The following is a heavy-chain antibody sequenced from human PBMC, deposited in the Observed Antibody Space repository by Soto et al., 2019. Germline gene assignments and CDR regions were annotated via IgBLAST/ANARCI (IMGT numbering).Heavy chain of an antibody. CDR1: GYTFTGYY. CDR3: ASGLAYCGGDCAFDP. D-gene: IGHD2-21*02. CDR2: INPNSGGK. V-gene: IGHV1-2*02. J-gene: IGHJ5*02. Sequence: ASVKVSCKASGYTFTGYYMHWVRQAPGQGLEWMGWINPNSGGKNYAQKFQGRVTMTRDTSISTAYMELSRLRSDDTAVYYCASGLAYCGGDCAFDPWGQGTLVTVSS.